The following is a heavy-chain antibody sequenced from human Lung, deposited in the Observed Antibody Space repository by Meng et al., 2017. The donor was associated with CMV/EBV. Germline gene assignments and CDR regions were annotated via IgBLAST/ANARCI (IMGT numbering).Heavy chain of an antibody. J-gene: IGHJ6*02. V-gene: IGHV3-74*01. CDR3: ARDKVRYYDFWSGYGGIDV. Sequence: ESLMISCAASGFTFSSYWMHWVRQAPGKGLVWVSRINSDGSSTSYADSVKGRFTISRDNAKNTLYLQMISLRAEDTAVYYCARDKVRYYDFWSGYGGIDVWGQGXTVTVSS. CDR1: GFTFSSYW. D-gene: IGHD3-3*01. CDR2: INSDGSST.